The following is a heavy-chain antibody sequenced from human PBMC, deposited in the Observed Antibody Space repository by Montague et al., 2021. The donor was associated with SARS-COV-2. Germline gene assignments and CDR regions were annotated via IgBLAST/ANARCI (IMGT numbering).Heavy chain of an antibody. CDR3: ARNLVVHYWYGMDV. V-gene: IGHV4-59*01. CDR2: INYRGST. D-gene: IGHD2-15*01. Sequence: SETLSLTCTVAGGSISSYYWSWIRRPPGKGLEWIGYINYRGSTNYNPSLKSRVTISVDTSKNQFALNLSSVTAADTAVYYCARNLVVHYWYGMDVWGQGTTVTVSS. J-gene: IGHJ6*02. CDR1: GGSISSYY.